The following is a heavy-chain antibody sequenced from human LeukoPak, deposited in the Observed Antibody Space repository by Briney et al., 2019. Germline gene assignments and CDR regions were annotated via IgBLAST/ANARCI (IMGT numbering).Heavy chain of an antibody. D-gene: IGHD1-14*01. CDR2: ISYDGSNK. CDR1: GFTFSSYA. CDR3: AQDVRIEEVPLLGPGF. Sequence: GGSLRLSCAASGFTFSSYAMHWVRQAPGKGLEWVAVISYDGSNKYYADSVKGRFTISRDNSKNTVYLQMNSLRSEDTGLYFCAQDVRIEEVPLLGPGFWGQGTLVTVSS. V-gene: IGHV3-30-3*01. J-gene: IGHJ4*02.